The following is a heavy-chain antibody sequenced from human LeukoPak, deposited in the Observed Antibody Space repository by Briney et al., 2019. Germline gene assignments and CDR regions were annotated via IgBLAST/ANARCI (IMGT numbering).Heavy chain of an antibody. CDR3: ARSAYNYGYVYFDH. D-gene: IGHD5-18*01. V-gene: IGHV1-2*02. CDR2: IDPNSDNI. J-gene: IGHJ4*02. CDR1: GYTFTGCF. Sequence: GSVRVSCTASGYTFTGCFIHYVRQAPGQGREWMGWIDPNSDNIRYSETFKDRVTMTRDTSTNTAYMELSWLRSDDTAVYYCARSAYNYGYVYFDHWGQGTLVIVSS.